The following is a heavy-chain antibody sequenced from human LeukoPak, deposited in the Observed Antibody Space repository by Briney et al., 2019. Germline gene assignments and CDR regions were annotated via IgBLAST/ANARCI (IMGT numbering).Heavy chain of an antibody. CDR3: ARAGIESTVTTLFDY. V-gene: IGHV3-30-3*01. CDR1: GFTFSSYD. CDR2: ISYDGSHK. J-gene: IGHJ4*02. Sequence: PGRSLRLSCAASGFTFSSYDMHWVRQGPGKGLEWVAVISYDGSHKYYADSVKGRFTISRDNSKNTLYLQMNSLRAEDTAVYYCARAGIESTVTTLFDYWGQGTLVTVSS. D-gene: IGHD4-17*01.